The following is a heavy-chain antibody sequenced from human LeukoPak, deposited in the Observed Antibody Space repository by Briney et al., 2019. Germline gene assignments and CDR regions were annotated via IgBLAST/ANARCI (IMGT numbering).Heavy chain of an antibody. CDR3: AKSGDYLWDY. Sequence: PSGTLSLTCAVSGDSISTNNWWSWVRQPPGKGLEWIGEIYHTGSTNYSPSLRSRVTMWIDKSNNQFSLNLNSVTAADTAVYYCAKSGDYLWDYWGQGTLVTVSS. D-gene: IGHD3-16*01. CDR1: GDSISTNNW. V-gene: IGHV4-4*02. J-gene: IGHJ4*02. CDR2: IYHTGST.